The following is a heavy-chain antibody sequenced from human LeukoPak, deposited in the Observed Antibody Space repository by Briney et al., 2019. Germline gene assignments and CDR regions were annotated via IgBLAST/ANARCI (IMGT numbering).Heavy chain of an antibody. CDR3: ARDRYASGSYYNPNNCFDP. CDR1: GYTFTGYY. Sequence: ASVKVSCKASGYTFTGYYMHWVRQAPGQGLEWMGWINPNSGGTNYAQKFQGRVTMTRDMSTSTVYMDLSSLRSEDTAVYYCARDRYASGSYYNPNNCFDPWGQGTLVTVSS. J-gene: IGHJ5*02. D-gene: IGHD3-10*01. V-gene: IGHV1-2*02. CDR2: INPNSGGT.